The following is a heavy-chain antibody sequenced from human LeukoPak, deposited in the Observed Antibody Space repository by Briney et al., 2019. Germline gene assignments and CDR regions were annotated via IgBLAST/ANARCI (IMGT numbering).Heavy chain of an antibody. CDR3: ARGRDAYKVGNF. CDR1: GGSFSSGTFY. Sequence: PSETLSLTCTFSGGSFSSGTFYWAWIRQPPGKGLEWIGSIHFSGGTYYNPSLKSRVTISVDTSKNQFSLTVTSVTAADTAVYYCARGRDAYKVGNFWGQGALVTVSS. J-gene: IGHJ4*02. CDR2: IHFSGGT. D-gene: IGHD5-24*01. V-gene: IGHV4-39*07.